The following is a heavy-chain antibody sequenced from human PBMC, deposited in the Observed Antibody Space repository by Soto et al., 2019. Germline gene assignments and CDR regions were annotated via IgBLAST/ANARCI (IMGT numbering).Heavy chain of an antibody. CDR1: DSPFIHYD. CDR2: MNPNSLNT. CDR3: VRMASSATLNWFAP. J-gene: IGHJ5*02. V-gene: IGHV1-8*01. Sequence: GSGKVSFEASDSPFIHYDISCVRQATGQGLEWMGWMNPNSLNTGYALKFHGRLSMTRNTSIYTVYLELSSLASDDTAVYYCVRMASSATLNWFAPWGQGTMVTASS. D-gene: IGHD3-16*01.